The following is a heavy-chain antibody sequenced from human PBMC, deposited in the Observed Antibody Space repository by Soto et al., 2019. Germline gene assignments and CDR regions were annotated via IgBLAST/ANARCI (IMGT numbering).Heavy chain of an antibody. J-gene: IGHJ5*02. Sequence: QVQLQEAGPGLVKPSETLSLTCTVSGDSISSSYWSWIRQPPGKGLEWIGYMYYSGTTSYNPSLNRRVTLSLDTLKTHLFLKLSFVTAADTPVSCLARRLAITAFDPWGPGPLGTVSS. V-gene: IGHV4-59*08. CDR3: ARRLAITAFDP. CDR1: GDSISSSY. D-gene: IGHD6-19*01. CDR2: MYYSGTT.